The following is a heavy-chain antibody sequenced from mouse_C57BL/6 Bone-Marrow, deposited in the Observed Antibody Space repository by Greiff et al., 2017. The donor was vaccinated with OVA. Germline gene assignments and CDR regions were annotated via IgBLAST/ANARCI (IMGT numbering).Heavy chain of an antibody. J-gene: IGHJ1*03. CDR3: ARSSGSSYGWCFDV. CDR1: GYTFTSYW. CDR2: IDPNSGGT. D-gene: IGHD1-1*01. V-gene: IGHV1-72*01. Sequence: QVQLKQPGAELVKPGASVKLSCKASGYTFTSYWMHWVKQRPGRGLEWIGRIDPNSGGTKYNEKFKSKATLTVDKPSSTAYMQLSSLTSEDSAVYYCARSSGSSYGWCFDVWGTGTTVTVSS.